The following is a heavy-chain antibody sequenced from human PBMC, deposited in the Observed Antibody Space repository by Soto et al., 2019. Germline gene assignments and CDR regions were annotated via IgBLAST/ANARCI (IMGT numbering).Heavy chain of an antibody. V-gene: IGHV3-33*01. CDR1: GFTFSSYT. Sequence: QVQVVESGGGVVQPGRSLRLSCAASGFTFSSYTMYWVRQAPGKGLEGVAVIWHDGSNKYYVDSVKGRFTISRDNYKNTLYLQMNSLRAEDTAVYYCAREDWNDGHYCGMGVWGQGTTVTVSS. CDR3: AREDWNDGHYCGMGV. J-gene: IGHJ6*02. CDR2: IWHDGSNK. D-gene: IGHD1-1*01.